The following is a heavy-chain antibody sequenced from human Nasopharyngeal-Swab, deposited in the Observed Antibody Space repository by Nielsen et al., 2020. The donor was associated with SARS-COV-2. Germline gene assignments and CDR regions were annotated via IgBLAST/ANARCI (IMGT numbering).Heavy chain of an antibody. D-gene: IGHD2-8*02. J-gene: IGHJ4*02. CDR1: GFTFSSYW. Sequence: GESLKISCAASGFTFSSYWMSWVRQAPGKGLEWVVNIKQDGSEKYYVDSVKGRFTISRDNAKNSLYLQMNSLRAEDTAVYYCARTVVYYFDYWGQGTLVTVSS. CDR3: ARTVVYYFDY. CDR2: IKQDGSEK. V-gene: IGHV3-7*03.